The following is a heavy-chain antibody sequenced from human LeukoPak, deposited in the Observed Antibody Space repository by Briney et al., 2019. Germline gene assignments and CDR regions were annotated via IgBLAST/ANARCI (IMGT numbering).Heavy chain of an antibody. CDR3: ARLIVVVPAATFWFDP. J-gene: IGHJ5*02. Sequence: TPSLTCTVSGGSISSGGYYWSWIRQHPGKGLEWIGYIYYSGSTYYNPSLKSRVTISVDTSKNQFSLKLSSVTAADTAVYYCARLIVVVPAATFWFDPWGQGTLVTVSS. CDR1: GGSISSGGYY. D-gene: IGHD2-2*01. CDR2: IYYSGST. V-gene: IGHV4-31*03.